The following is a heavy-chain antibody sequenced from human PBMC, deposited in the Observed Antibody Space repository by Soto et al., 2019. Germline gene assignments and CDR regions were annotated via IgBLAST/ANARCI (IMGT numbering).Heavy chain of an antibody. CDR1: GASIRSGGYY. CDR3: ATNGDYYDSSGPKHFPH. CDR2: IYYSGTT. V-gene: IGHV4-31*03. D-gene: IGHD3-22*01. Sequence: SETLSLTCTVSGASIRSGGYYWGWIRQPPGKGLEWIGFIYYSGTTYYSPSLKSRLALSVDTSTNQFSLRLSSVTAADTAVYYCATNGDYYDSSGPKHFPHWGQGTLVTVSS. J-gene: IGHJ1*01.